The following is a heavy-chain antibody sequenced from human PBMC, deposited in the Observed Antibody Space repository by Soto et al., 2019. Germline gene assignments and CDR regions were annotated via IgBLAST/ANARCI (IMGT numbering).Heavy chain of an antibody. V-gene: IGHV1-18*01. CDR1: VYSFSSYA. D-gene: IGHD3-10*01. Sequence: QVQRVQSAADVKKPGASVKVSCKASVYSFSSYAINWLRQAPGQGLEWLGWISGNNENTKYAQKFEGRVSMTTDTATTTAYMELRSLKTDDTAVYYCARDLFRWFGDSRMDYWGQGTLVTVFS. CDR3: ARDLFRWFGDSRMDY. J-gene: IGHJ4*02. CDR2: ISGNNENT.